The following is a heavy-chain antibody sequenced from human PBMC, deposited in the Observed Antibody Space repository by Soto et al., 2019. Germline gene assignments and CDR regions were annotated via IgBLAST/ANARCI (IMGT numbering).Heavy chain of an antibody. Sequence: PGGFMRHSCAASGFTFSSYSMNWVRQAPGKGLEWVSSISSSSSYIYYADSVKGRFTISRDNAKNSLYLQMNSLRAEDTAVYYCARAGPGVFDIWGQGTMVTVSS. CDR1: GFTFSSYS. D-gene: IGHD2-8*01. V-gene: IGHV3-21*01. CDR2: ISSSSSYI. CDR3: ARAGPGVFDI. J-gene: IGHJ3*02.